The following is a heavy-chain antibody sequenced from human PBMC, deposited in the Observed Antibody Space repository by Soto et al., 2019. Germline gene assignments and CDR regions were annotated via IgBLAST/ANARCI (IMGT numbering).Heavy chain of an antibody. D-gene: IGHD3-22*01. CDR2: IWYDGSNK. CDR1: GFTFSRYG. J-gene: IGHJ4*02. V-gene: IGHV3-33*01. Sequence: PGGSLRLSCAASGFTFSRYGMHWVRQAPGKGLEWVAVIWYDGSNKYYADSVKGRFTISRDNSKNTLYLQMNSLRAEDTAVYYCASGLTYYYDSSGYYPHYWGQGTLVTVSS. CDR3: ASGLTYYYDSSGYYPHY.